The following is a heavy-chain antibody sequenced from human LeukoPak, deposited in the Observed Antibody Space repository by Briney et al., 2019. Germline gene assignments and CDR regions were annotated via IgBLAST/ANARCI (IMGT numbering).Heavy chain of an antibody. V-gene: IGHV1-3*01. J-gene: IGHJ4*02. D-gene: IGHD3-10*01. CDR3: ARDQSLGSYPDY. CDR2: INAGSGDT. Sequence: ASVKVSCKASGYTFTTSAMHWVRQAPGQRLEWMGWINAGSGDTKYSQKFQSRVTFTRDTSASTAYMALSSLRFEDTAVYFCARDQSLGSYPDYWGQGTLVTVSS. CDR1: GYTFTTSA.